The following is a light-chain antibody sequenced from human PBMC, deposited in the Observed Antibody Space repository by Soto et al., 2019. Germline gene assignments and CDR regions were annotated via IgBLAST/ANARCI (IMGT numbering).Light chain of an antibody. CDR3: QHYGNSLWT. CDR1: QSVSNNY. V-gene: IGKV3-20*01. J-gene: IGKJ1*01. CDR2: GAS. Sequence: EIMMTQSPATLSVPPGERANLSCRASQSVSNNYLAWYQQKPGQAPRLLIYGASNRATGIPDRFSGSGSGTDFTLTISRLEPEDFAIYYCQHYGNSLWTFGQGTKVDIK.